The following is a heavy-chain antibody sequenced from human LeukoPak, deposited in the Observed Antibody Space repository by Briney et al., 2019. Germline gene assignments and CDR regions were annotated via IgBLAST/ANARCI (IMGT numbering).Heavy chain of an antibody. Sequence: SETLSLTCTVSGYSISSGYYWGWIRQPPGKGLEWIGSIDHSGSTYYNPSLKSRVTISVDTSKNQFSLKLSSVTAADTAVYYCARDLGYCSSTSCRGDYGGQGTLVTVSS. D-gene: IGHD2-2*01. V-gene: IGHV4-38-2*02. CDR2: IDHSGST. J-gene: IGHJ4*02. CDR3: ARDLGYCSSTSCRGDY. CDR1: GYSISSGYY.